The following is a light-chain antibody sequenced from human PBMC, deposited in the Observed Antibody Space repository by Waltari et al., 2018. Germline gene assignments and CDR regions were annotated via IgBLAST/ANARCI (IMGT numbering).Light chain of an antibody. J-gene: IGLJ1*01. Sequence: SYELTQPPSVSVSAGQTASITCSGDKLGHKFVCWFQQRPGQSPVLVIYQDKKRPSGNPGRFSGSNSGNTATLTISGTQPLDEADYYCQAWDSSSDSYVFGSGTKVTV. CDR3: QAWDSSSDSYV. CDR1: KLGHKF. V-gene: IGLV3-1*01. CDR2: QDK.